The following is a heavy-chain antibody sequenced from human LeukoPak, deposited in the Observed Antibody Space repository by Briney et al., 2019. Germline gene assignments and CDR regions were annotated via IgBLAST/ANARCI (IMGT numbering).Heavy chain of an antibody. CDR3: ARVGGTTVAPNDAFDI. D-gene: IGHD4-23*01. J-gene: IGHJ3*02. V-gene: IGHV3-7*03. CDR2: IKQDGSEK. Sequence: GGSLRLSCAASGFTFSSYWMIWVRQAPGKGLEWVANIKQDGSEKYYVDSVKGRFTISRDNAKNSLYLQMNSLRAEDTAVYYCARVGGTTVAPNDAFDIWGQGTMVTVSS. CDR1: GFTFSSYW.